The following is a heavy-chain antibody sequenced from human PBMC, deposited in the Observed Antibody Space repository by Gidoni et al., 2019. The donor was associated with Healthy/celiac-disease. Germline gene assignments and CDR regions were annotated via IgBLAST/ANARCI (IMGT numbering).Heavy chain of an antibody. CDR3: ARVNTIFHHGMDV. CDR2: IYSGGST. J-gene: IGHJ6*02. D-gene: IGHD3-9*01. CDR1: GFTVSSNY. Sequence: EVQLVESGGGLIQPGGSLRLSCAASGFTVSSNYMSWVRQAPGKGLEWVSVIYSGGSTYYADSVKGRFTISRDNSKNTLYLQMNSLRAEDTAVYYCARVNTIFHHGMDVWGQGTTVTVSS. V-gene: IGHV3-53*01.